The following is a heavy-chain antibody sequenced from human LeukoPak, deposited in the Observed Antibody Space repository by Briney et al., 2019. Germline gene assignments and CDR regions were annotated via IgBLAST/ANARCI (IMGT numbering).Heavy chain of an antibody. CDR2: ISWDGGST. D-gene: IGHD1-20*01. CDR1: GFTFDDYT. J-gene: IGHJ4*02. V-gene: IGHV3-43*01. Sequence: GGSLRLSCAASGFTFDDYTMHWVRQAPGKGLEWVSLISWDGGSTYYADSVKGRFTISRDNSKNSLYLQMNNLRTEDTALYYCAKEGITGYYFDYWGQGTLVTVSS. CDR3: AKEGITGYYFDY.